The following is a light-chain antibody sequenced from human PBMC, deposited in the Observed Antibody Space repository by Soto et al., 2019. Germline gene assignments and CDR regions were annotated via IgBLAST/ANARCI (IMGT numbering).Light chain of an antibody. CDR1: QSISSSY. Sequence: EIVFTQSPGTLSLSPGERATLSCRARQSISSSYLAWYQQKPGQAPRLPIYGAYSRATGIPDRFRGSGSGTDFTLTISSLQPEDFATYYCLQDFNYPCTFGTGTQLDIK. J-gene: IGKJ1*01. CDR3: LQDFNYPCT. CDR2: GAY. V-gene: IGKV3-20*01.